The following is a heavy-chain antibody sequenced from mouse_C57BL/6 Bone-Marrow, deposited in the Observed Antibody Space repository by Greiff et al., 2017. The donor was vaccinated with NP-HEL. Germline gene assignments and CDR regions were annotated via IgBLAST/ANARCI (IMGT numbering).Heavy chain of an antibody. CDR1: GFTFSSYG. Sequence: EVQLVESGGDLVKPGGSLKLSCAASGFTFSSYGMSWVRQTPDKRLEWVATISSGGSYTYYPDSVKGRFTISRDNANNTLYLQMSSLKSEDTAMYYCAMPAGYAMDYWGQVTSVTVSS. CDR2: ISSGGSYT. J-gene: IGHJ4*01. D-gene: IGHD1-2*01. V-gene: IGHV5-6*01. CDR3: AMPAGYAMDY.